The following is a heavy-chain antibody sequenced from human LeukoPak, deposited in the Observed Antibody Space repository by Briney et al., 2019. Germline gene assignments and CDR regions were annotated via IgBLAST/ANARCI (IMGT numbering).Heavy chain of an antibody. J-gene: IGHJ5*02. CDR1: GYTFTSYG. Sequence: ASVKVSCKASGYTFTSYGISWVRQAPGQGLEWMGWISAYNGNTNYAQKLQGRVTMTTDTSTSTAYMELRSLRSDDTAVYYCARVARPVVPAAISDGRGNWFDPWGQGTLVTVSS. V-gene: IGHV1-18*01. D-gene: IGHD2-2*02. CDR3: ARVARPVVPAAISDGRGNWFDP. CDR2: ISAYNGNT.